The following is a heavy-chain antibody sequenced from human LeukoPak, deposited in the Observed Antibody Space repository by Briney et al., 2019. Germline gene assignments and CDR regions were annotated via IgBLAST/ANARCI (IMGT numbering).Heavy chain of an antibody. V-gene: IGHV3-7*01. Sequence: GGSLRLSCAASGFTFRNYWMSWVRQAPGKGLEWAANIKQDGSEKYYVDSVKGRFTISRDNAKNSLYLQMNSLRAEDTAVYHCARAISLRYYYDSSAYSDYWGQGTLVTVSS. CDR2: IKQDGSEK. CDR1: GFTFRNYW. CDR3: ARAISLRYYYDSSAYSDY. J-gene: IGHJ4*02. D-gene: IGHD3-22*01.